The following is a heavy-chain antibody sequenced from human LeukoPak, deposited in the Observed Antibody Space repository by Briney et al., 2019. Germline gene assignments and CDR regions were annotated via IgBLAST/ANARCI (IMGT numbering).Heavy chain of an antibody. CDR1: GFTFSSYW. CDR2: ISWDGGST. Sequence: PGGSLRLSCAASGFTFSSYWMHWVRQAPGKGLEWVSLISWDGGSTYYADSVKGRFTISRDNSKNSLYLQMNSLRAEDTALYYCAKDKALQSSGYPPGYFDYWGQGTLVTVSS. CDR3: AKDKALQSSGYPPGYFDY. D-gene: IGHD3-22*01. J-gene: IGHJ4*02. V-gene: IGHV3-43D*03.